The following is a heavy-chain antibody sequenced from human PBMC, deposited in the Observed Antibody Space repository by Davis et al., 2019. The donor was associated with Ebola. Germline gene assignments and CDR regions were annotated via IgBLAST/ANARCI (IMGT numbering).Heavy chain of an antibody. V-gene: IGHV3-11*06. CDR1: GFTFSDYY. D-gene: IGHD6-19*01. CDR2: ISSSSSYT. CDR3: AREVAVANFDY. Sequence: GESLKISCAASGFTFSDYYMSWIRQAPGKGLEWVSYISSSSSYTNYADSVKGRFTISRDNAKNSLYLQMNSLRAEDTAVYYCAREVAVANFDYWGQGTLVTVSS. J-gene: IGHJ4*02.